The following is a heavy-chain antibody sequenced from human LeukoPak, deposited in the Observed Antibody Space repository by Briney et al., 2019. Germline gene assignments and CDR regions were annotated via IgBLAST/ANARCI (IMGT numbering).Heavy chain of an antibody. CDR2: ILYSGTT. CDR1: GGSINSTSSY. Sequence: SETLSLACSVSGGSINSTSSYWAWIRLSPGKGLEWIGSILYSGTTFYNPSLKSRVTISVDTSRSQFFLNLRSVTAADTAVDYCATRTYYSSGSFWNWFDPWGQGTLVTVSS. J-gene: IGHJ5*02. V-gene: IGHV4-39*01. CDR3: ATRTYYSSGSFWNWFDP. D-gene: IGHD3-10*01.